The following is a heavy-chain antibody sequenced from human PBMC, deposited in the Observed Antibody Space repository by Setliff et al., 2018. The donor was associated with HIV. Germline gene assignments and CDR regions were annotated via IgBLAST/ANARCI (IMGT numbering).Heavy chain of an antibody. J-gene: IGHJ4*02. CDR2: IYHSGTT. Sequence: SETLSLTCAVSGYSISSGSYWAWIRQPPGKGLQWIVSIYHSGTTYYNPSRKSRVTISVDTSKNQFSLRLTSVTAADTAVYYCARGVRDNSGWSSYYFDYWGQGTLVTVSS. D-gene: IGHD6-19*01. CDR1: GYSISSGSY. CDR3: ARGVRDNSGWSSYYFDY. V-gene: IGHV4-38-2*01.